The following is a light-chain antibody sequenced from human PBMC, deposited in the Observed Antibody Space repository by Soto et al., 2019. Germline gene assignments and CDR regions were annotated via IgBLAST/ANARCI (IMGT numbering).Light chain of an antibody. CDR2: EVS. CDR1: SSDVGGYNY. Sequence: QSVLTQPASVSGSPGQSITISCTGTSSDVGGYNYVSWYQQHPGKAPKLMIYEVSYRPSGVSNRFSGSKSGNTATLTISGLQADDEADYYCSSYRSRSTVFGTGTKVTVL. J-gene: IGLJ1*01. CDR3: SSYRSRSTV. V-gene: IGLV2-14*01.